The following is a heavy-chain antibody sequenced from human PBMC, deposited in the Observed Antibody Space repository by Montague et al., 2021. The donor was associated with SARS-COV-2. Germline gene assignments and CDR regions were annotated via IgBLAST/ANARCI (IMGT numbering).Heavy chain of an antibody. CDR3: ATDRAGHYYLDN. CDR1: GGSTKTMRYY. CDR2: VYYTGHT. D-gene: IGHD3-10*01. Sequence: SETLSLTCSVSGGSTKTMRYYWAWIRQSPGKGLEWIASVYYTGHTYCTPSLAARTAISLDTSTNHFSLTLSSVAADDTAIYYCATDRAGHYYLDNWGQGTPVIVSS. J-gene: IGHJ4*02. V-gene: IGHV4-39*07.